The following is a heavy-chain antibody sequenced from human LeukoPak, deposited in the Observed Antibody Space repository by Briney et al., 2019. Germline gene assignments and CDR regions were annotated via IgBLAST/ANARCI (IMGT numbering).Heavy chain of an antibody. CDR2: IYHSGST. J-gene: IGHJ3*02. Sequence: SETLSLTCTVSGYSINTGYYWGWIRQPPGKGLEWIGSIYHSGSTYYNPSLKSRVTISADTSKNQFSLKLSSVTAADTAVYYCARERVRNIVVVDAFDIWGQGTMVTVSS. D-gene: IGHD2-2*01. CDR3: ARERVRNIVVVDAFDI. V-gene: IGHV4-38-2*02. CDR1: GYSINTGYY.